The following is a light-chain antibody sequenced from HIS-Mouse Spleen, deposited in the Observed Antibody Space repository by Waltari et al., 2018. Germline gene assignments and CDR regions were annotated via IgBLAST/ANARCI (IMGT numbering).Light chain of an antibody. CDR1: ALPKKY. V-gene: IGLV3-10*01. CDR2: EAS. Sequence: SYDLTQPPSVSVSPGQTARITCSGDALPKKYAYWYQQKSGQAPVLVIYEASKRPSGIPGRFSGSSSGIMASLPSSGAQVEDEADYYCYSTDSSGNHRVFGGGTKLPVL. CDR3: YSTDSSGNHRV. J-gene: IGLJ2*01.